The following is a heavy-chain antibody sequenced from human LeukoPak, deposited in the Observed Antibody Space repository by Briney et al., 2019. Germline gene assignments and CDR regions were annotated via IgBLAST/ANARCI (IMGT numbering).Heavy chain of an antibody. V-gene: IGHV4-4*07. Sequence: PSETLSLTCTVSGGSISSYYWGWIRQPAGKGLEWVGRIYTSGSTNYNPSLKSRVTMSVDTSKNQFSLKLSSVTAADTAVYYCARTPGITGTREHYYYYYGMDVWGQGTTVTVSS. D-gene: IGHD1-7*01. CDR3: ARTPGITGTREHYYYYYGMDV. CDR2: IYTSGST. J-gene: IGHJ6*02. CDR1: GGSISSYY.